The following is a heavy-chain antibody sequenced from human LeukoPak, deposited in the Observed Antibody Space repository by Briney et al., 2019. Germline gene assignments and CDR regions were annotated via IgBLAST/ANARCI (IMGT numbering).Heavy chain of an antibody. V-gene: IGHV1-3*01. CDR1: GNTYTSYA. Sequence: GASVKVSCKASGNTYTSYAMNWVRQAPGQGLEWMGWINAGHGNTKYSQKFQGRVTITRGTSASTAYMELSSLRSEDTAVYYCARGAGFAEPLPEYWGQGTLLTVSP. CDR2: INAGHGNT. D-gene: IGHD1-14*01. CDR3: ARGAGFAEPLPEY. J-gene: IGHJ4*02.